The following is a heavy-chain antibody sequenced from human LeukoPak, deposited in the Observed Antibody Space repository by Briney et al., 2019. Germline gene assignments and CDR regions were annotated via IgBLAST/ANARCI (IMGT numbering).Heavy chain of an antibody. Sequence: GGSLRLSCAASGCTFSDYYMCWMRQAPGKGLWWGSYICSSGSSRYYADSVKGRFTISSDNAKNSLYLQMNSLRAEDTAVYYSAKGSSSGSYYNHAFDVWGQGTMVTVSS. J-gene: IGHJ3*01. D-gene: IGHD3-10*01. V-gene: IGHV3-11*01. CDR3: AKGSSSGSYYNHAFDV. CDR1: GCTFSDYY. CDR2: ICSSGSSR.